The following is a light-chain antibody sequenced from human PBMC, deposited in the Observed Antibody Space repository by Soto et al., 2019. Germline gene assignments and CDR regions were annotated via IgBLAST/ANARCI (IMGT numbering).Light chain of an antibody. CDR1: QSVSSSY. Sequence: EIVWTQSPGTLSLSPGERATLSCRASQSVSSSYLAWYQQKPGQAPRLLIYGASSRATCIPDRVSGSGSGTHFSLTISRLEPEDFAVYYCQKYGSSPSWTFGQGTKVEIK. J-gene: IGKJ1*01. V-gene: IGKV3-20*01. CDR2: GAS. CDR3: QKYGSSPSWT.